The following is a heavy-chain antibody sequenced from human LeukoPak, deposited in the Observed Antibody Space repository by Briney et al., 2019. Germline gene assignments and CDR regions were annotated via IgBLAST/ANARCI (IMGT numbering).Heavy chain of an antibody. D-gene: IGHD5-24*01. Sequence: GRSLRLSCAASGFTLTDYALHWVRQAPGKRLEWVAVISYDGRNTYYAHSVKGRFTISRDHSKNTLYLQMNSLRAEDTAVYYCARDPSRRDGYNGIWGQGTMVTVSS. V-gene: IGHV3-30*04. CDR2: ISYDGRNT. CDR1: GFTLTDYA. J-gene: IGHJ3*02. CDR3: ARDPSRRDGYNGI.